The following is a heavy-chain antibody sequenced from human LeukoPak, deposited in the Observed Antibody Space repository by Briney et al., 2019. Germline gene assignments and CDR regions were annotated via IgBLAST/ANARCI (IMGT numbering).Heavy chain of an antibody. Sequence: PGGSLRLSCAASGFTFSSYAMSWVRQAPGKGLEWVSAISGSGGSTYYADSVKGRFTISRDNSKNTLYLQMNSLRAEDTAVYYCAKGRPLADIVVVPAAIYSYYYGMDVWGQGTTVTVSS. D-gene: IGHD2-2*02. V-gene: IGHV3-23*01. CDR2: ISGSGGST. J-gene: IGHJ6*02. CDR1: GFTFSSYA. CDR3: AKGRPLADIVVVPAAIYSYYYGMDV.